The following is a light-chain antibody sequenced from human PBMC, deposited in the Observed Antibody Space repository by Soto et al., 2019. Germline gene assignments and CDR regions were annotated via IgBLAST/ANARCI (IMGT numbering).Light chain of an antibody. Sequence: DIQMTQSPSTLSGSVGDRVTITCRASQTISCWLAWYQQKPGKAPKLLIYKPSTLKSGVPSRCSGSGSGTEFTLTISSLQPDDFATYYGQHYNSYSEAVGQGAKVE. J-gene: IGKJ1*01. V-gene: IGKV1-5*03. CDR1: QTISCW. CDR3: QHYNSYSEA. CDR2: KPS.